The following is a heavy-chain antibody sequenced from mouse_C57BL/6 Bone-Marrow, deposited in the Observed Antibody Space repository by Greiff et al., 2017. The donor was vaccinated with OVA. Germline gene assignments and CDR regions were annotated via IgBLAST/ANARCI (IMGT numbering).Heavy chain of an antibody. D-gene: IGHD1-1*01. J-gene: IGHJ2*01. CDR3: ARDYGSTLYYFDY. V-gene: IGHV1-85*01. Sequence: VQLQQSGPELVKPGASVKLSCKASGYTFTSYDINWVKQRPGQGLEWIGWIYPRDGSTKYNVKFKGKATLTVDTSSSTAYMELHSLTTGDSAVYFCARDYGSTLYYFDYWGQGTTLTVSS. CDR2: IYPRDGST. CDR1: GYTFTSYD.